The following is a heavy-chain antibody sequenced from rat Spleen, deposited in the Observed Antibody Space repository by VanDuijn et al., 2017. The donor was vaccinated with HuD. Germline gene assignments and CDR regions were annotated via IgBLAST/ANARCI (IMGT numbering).Heavy chain of an antibody. D-gene: IGHD1-1*01. CDR1: GFTFSDYY. CDR2: SSSDGRRN. V-gene: IGHV5-29*01. Sequence: EVQLVESDGGLVQPGRSLKLSCAASGFTFSDYYMAWVRQAPTKGLEWVASSSSDGRRNYYRDSVKGRFPVSRDNAKSTLYLQMDSQRSEDTATYYCARHPDYSNQFDYWGQGVMVTVSS. CDR3: ARHPDYSNQFDY. J-gene: IGHJ2*01.